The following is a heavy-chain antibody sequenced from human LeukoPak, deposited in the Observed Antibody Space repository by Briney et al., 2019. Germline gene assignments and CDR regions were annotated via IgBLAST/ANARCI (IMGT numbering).Heavy chain of an antibody. V-gene: IGHV3-30*02. CDR1: GFTSSNYG. D-gene: IGHD3-10*01. Sequence: PGGSLRLSCAASGFTSSNYGMHWVRQAPGKGLEWVAFIRYDGSNKYYADSVKGRFTISRDNSKNTLYLQMNSLRAEDTAVYYCAKSAIYGSGSFYYMDVWGKGTTVTVSS. CDR2: IRYDGSNK. CDR3: AKSAIYGSGSFYYMDV. J-gene: IGHJ6*03.